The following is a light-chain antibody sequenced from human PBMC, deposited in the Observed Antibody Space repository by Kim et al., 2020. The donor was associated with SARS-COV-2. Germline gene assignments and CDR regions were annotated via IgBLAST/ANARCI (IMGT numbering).Light chain of an antibody. V-gene: IGKV1D-12*01. J-gene: IGKJ1*01. CDR2: AAS. Sequence: GDRVTISCRASQSIGNWLAWYQQKPGKAPSLLIYAASTLHSGVPSRFSGSGSVTDFTLTISSLQPEDFATYYCQQANSFPRTFGLGTKLEI. CDR3: QQANSFPRT. CDR1: QSIGNW.